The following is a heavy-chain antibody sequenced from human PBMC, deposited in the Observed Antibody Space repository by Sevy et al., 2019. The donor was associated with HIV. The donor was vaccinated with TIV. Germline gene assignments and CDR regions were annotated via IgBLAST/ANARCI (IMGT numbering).Heavy chain of an antibody. Sequence: GGSLRLSCTASGFTFGDYAMSWFRQAPGKGLEWIGFIRSKAYGGTTEYAASVKGRFTISRDDSKSIAYLQMNSLKTEDTAVYYCTRLDTAMGYYYYYYMDVWGKGTTVTVSS. V-gene: IGHV3-49*03. CDR1: GFTFGDYA. D-gene: IGHD5-18*01. CDR2: IRSKAYGGTT. CDR3: TRLDTAMGYYYYYYMDV. J-gene: IGHJ6*03.